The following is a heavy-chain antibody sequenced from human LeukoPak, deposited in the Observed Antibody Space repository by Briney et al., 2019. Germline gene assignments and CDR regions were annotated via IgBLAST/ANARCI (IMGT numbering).Heavy chain of an antibody. CDR3: ARVCSGSYGY. J-gene: IGHJ4*02. CDR2: INHSGST. CDR1: GGSFIDSY. Sequence: ASETLSLTCAVYGGSFIDSYWSSIRQSPGKGLEWIGEINHSGSTNYNPSLKSRVTISVDTSKNQFSLKLSSVTAADTAVYYCARVCSGSYGYWGQGTLVTVSS. V-gene: IGHV4-34*01. D-gene: IGHD1-26*01.